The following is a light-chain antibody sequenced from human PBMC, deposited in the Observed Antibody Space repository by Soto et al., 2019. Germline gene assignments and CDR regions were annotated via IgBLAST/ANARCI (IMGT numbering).Light chain of an antibody. CDR1: SSDIGSYDH. J-gene: IGLJ1*01. CDR2: AVS. V-gene: IGLV2-14*03. Sequence: QSALTYPASVSGSPRQSITISCSGTSSDIGSYDHVGWYQQFPGKSPKLIIYAVSDRPSGVSDRFSGSKSGISASLTISGLQTEDEADYYCISYTDRQSYLFGTGTKV. CDR3: ISYTDRQSYL.